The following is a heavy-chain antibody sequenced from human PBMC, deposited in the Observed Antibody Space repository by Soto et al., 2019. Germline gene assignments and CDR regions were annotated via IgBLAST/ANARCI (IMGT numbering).Heavy chain of an antibody. J-gene: IGHJ4*02. CDR2: IYYSGST. V-gene: IGHV4-31*03. CDR3: ARVSCTNGVCYIDY. Sequence: PSETLSLTCTVSGGSISSGGYYWSWIRQHPVKGLEWIGYIYYSGSTYYNPSLKSRVTISVDTSKNQFSLKLSSLTAADTAVYYCARVSCTNGVCYIDYWGQGTLVTVS. D-gene: IGHD2-8*01. CDR1: GGSISSGGYY.